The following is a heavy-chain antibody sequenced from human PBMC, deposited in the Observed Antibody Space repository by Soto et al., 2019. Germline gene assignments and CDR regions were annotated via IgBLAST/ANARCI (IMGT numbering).Heavy chain of an antibody. D-gene: IGHD6-13*01. V-gene: IGHV3-66*03. CDR1: DFSVSNKF. CDR2: ISSYDST. CDR3: AREAPYYIAAADPTRVYYYGMDV. J-gene: IGHJ6*02. Sequence: PGGSLRLSCAAFDFSVSNKFMTWVRQAPGKGLEWIAVISSYDSTHYADSVTGRFTISRDSSENSLYLQMNSLRAEDTAVYYCAREAPYYIAAADPTRVYYYGMDVWGQGTTVTVSS.